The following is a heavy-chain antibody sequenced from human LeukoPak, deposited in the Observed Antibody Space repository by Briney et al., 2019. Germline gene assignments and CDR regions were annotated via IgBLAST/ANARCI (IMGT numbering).Heavy chain of an antibody. CDR2: ISNSAGRT. J-gene: IGHJ4*02. CDR3: AKESSGWSKFDY. D-gene: IGHD6-19*01. Sequence: PGGPLRLSCAASGFTFSNYAMSWVRQAPGKGLEWVSTISNSAGRTYYAGSVKGRFTISRDNSKNTLYLQMNSLRAEDTAVYYCAKESSGWSKFDYWGQGTLVTVSS. V-gene: IGHV3-23*01. CDR1: GFTFSNYA.